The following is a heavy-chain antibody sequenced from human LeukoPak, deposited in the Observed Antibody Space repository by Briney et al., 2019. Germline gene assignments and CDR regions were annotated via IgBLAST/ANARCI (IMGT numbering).Heavy chain of an antibody. CDR1: GFTFSSYS. CDR2: ISSGSTYM. Sequence: PGGSLRLSCAASGFTFSSYSTNWVRQAPGKGLEWVSSISSGSTYMYYADSVKGRFTISRDNAQNSMYLQMNSLRAEDTAVYYCGRVGGRSKAAKGDAFDIWGQGTMVVVSS. D-gene: IGHD6-6*01. CDR3: GRVGGRSKAAKGDAFDI. J-gene: IGHJ3*02. V-gene: IGHV3-21*01.